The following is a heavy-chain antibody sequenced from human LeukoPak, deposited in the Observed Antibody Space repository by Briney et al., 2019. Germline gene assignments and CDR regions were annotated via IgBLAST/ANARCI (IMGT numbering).Heavy chain of an antibody. CDR2: ISSSSSYI. D-gene: IGHD6-19*01. CDR1: GFTFSSYI. V-gene: IGHV3-21*01. Sequence: GGSLRLSCAASGFTFSSYIMNWVRQAPGKGLEWVSSISSSSSYIYYADSVKGRFTISRDNAKNSLYLQMNSLRAEDTAVYYCARDQGSGWLHRHFAFDIWGQGTMVTVSS. CDR3: ARDQGSGWLHRHFAFDI. J-gene: IGHJ3*02.